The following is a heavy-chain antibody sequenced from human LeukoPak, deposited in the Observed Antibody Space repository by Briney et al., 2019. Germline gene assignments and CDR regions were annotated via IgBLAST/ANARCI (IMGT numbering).Heavy chain of an antibody. J-gene: IGHJ6*02. V-gene: IGHV4-30-2*01. Sequence: PSETLSLTCAVSGGSISSGGYSWSWIRQPPGKGLEWIGYIYHSGSTYYNPSLKSRVTISVDRSKNQFSLKLSSVTAADTAVYYCARGNRFGSYYDSSGYLTPYYYYYGMDVWGQGTTVTVSS. CDR3: ARGNRFGSYYDSSGYLTPYYYYYGMDV. CDR2: IYHSGST. D-gene: IGHD3-22*01. CDR1: GGSISSGGYS.